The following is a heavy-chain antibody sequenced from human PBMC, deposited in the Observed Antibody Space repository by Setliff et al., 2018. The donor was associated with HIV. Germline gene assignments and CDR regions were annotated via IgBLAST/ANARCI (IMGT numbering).Heavy chain of an antibody. CDR1: GYTFTSYY. CDR3: ARARGNYYGSGKVYYYYYYMDV. Sequence: SVKVSCKASGYTFTSYYIYWVRQAPGQGLEWMGGIIPIFGTANYAQKFQGRVTITADESTSTAYMELSSLRSEDTAVYYCARARGNYYGSGKVYYYYYYMDVWGKGTTVTVSS. D-gene: IGHD3-10*01. CDR2: IIPIFGTA. V-gene: IGHV1-69*13. J-gene: IGHJ6*03.